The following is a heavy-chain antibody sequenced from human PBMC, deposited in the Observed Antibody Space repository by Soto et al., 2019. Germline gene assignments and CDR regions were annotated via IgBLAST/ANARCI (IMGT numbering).Heavy chain of an antibody. Sequence: GESLKISCKGSGFSFTNYWIGWVRQMPGKGLEWMGDIYPGDSDIRYSPSFQGQVTISADKSISTAYLQWSSLKASDTAMYYCARRRYDILTGYYEAPDYWGQGTLVTVSS. CDR3: ARRRYDILTGYYEAPDY. CDR2: IYPGDSDI. V-gene: IGHV5-51*01. CDR1: GFSFTNYW. D-gene: IGHD3-9*01. J-gene: IGHJ4*02.